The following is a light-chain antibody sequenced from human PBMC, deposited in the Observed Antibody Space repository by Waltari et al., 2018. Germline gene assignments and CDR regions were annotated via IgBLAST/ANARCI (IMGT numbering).Light chain of an antibody. CDR3: QALGSNRWV. Sequence: QLVLTQSPSASASLGASVKLTCTLSSGHSTNIIAWLQQQPEKGPRFLMNVKSDGSHNKGVGIPDRFSGSSSGAERYLSISSLQSEDEADYYCQALGSNRWVFGGGTKLTVL. V-gene: IGLV4-69*01. CDR2: VKSDGSH. CDR1: SGHSTNI. J-gene: IGLJ3*02.